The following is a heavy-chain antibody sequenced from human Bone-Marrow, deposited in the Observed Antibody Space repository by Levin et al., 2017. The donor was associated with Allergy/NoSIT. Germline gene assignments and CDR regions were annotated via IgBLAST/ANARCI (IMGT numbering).Heavy chain of an antibody. J-gene: IGHJ4*02. D-gene: IGHD3-22*01. V-gene: IGHV3-30*04. CDR3: ARAYYYDSSGHDY. Sequence: KGLEWVAVTSYDGIKKNYTDSVKGRFTISRDNSKSTLYLQMNSLRAEDTAVYYCARAYYYDSSGHDYWGQGTPVTVSS. CDR2: TSYDGIKK.